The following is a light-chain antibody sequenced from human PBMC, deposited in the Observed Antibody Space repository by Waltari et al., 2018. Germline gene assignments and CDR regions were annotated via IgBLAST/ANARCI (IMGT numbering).Light chain of an antibody. V-gene: IGLV2-14*03. CDR2: DCT. Sequence: QSALTQPASVSGSPGQSLTLSCSGTSSDVGSYNYVSWYQQPPGTPPKPLIYDCTKRPSGVSGRFSGSKSGNTASLTISGLQPEDEADYFCSSYTPTSILVFGGGTKLTV. J-gene: IGLJ2*01. CDR1: SSDVGSYNY. CDR3: SSYTPTSILV.